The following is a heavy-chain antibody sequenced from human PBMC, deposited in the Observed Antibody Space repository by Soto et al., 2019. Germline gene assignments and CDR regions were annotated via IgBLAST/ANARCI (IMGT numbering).Heavy chain of an antibody. CDR3: AKYCSGGSCYPDYFDY. V-gene: IGHV3-7*01. J-gene: IGHJ4*02. CDR1: GFTFSSYW. CDR2: IKQDGSEK. D-gene: IGHD2-15*01. Sequence: GGSLRLSCAASGFTFSSYWMSWVRQAPGKGLEWVANIKQDGSEKYYVDSVKGRFTISRDNAKNLLYLQMNSLRAEDTAVYYCAKYCSGGSCYPDYFDYWGQGTLVTVSS.